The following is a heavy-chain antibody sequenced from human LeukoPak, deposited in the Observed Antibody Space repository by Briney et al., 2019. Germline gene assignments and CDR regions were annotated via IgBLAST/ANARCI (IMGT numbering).Heavy chain of an antibody. J-gene: IGHJ1*01. CDR1: GYTFTGYY. CDR3: ARSRYESSVPFFDV. CDR2: INPNGGGT. Sequence: ASVKVSCKASGYTFTGYYMHWVRQAPGQGLEWMGWINPNGGGTNYAQKFQGRVTMTRDTSISTAYMELSRLRSDDTAVYYCARSRYESSVPFFDVWGQGTLVTVSS. D-gene: IGHD3-22*01. V-gene: IGHV1-2*02.